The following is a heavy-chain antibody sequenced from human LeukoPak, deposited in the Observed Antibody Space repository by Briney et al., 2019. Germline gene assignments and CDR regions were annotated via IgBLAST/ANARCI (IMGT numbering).Heavy chain of an antibody. J-gene: IGHJ4*02. V-gene: IGHV3-49*03. D-gene: IGHD4-23*01. CDR2: IRSKAYGGTT. CDR3: TSSTVVTPVDY. CDR1: GFTFCDYA. Sequence: GGSLRLSCTASGFTFCDYAMIWFRQAPGKGLEWVGFIRSKAYGGTTEYAASVKGRCTSSRDDSKSIAYLQMNSLKTEDTEVYYCTSSTVVTPVDYWGQGTLVTVSS.